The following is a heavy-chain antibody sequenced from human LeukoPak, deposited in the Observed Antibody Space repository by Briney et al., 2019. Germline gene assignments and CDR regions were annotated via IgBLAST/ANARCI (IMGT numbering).Heavy chain of an antibody. D-gene: IGHD3-22*01. CDR3: AKRGVVIRVILVGFHKEAYYFAS. CDR2: ISGSGGGT. CDR1: GITLSNYG. Sequence: PGGSLRLSCAVSGITLSNYGMSWVRQAPGKGREWVAGISGSGGGTKYADSVKGRFTISRGNHKNTLYLQLNRLRAEDTAVYFCAKRGVVIRVILVGFHKEAYYFASWGQGALVTVSS. J-gene: IGHJ4*02. V-gene: IGHV3-23*01.